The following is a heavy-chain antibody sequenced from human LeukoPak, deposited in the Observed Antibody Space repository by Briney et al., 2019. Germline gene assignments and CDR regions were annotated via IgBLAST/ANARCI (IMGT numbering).Heavy chain of an antibody. CDR1: GFTFSSYA. CDR3: ARDLRF. J-gene: IGHJ4*02. Sequence: GGSLRLSCAASGFTFSSYAMHWVRQAPGKGLEWVAVISYDGSNKYYADSVKGRFTISRDNSKNTLYLQMNSLRAEDTAVYYCARDLRFGGQGTLVTVSS. CDR2: ISYDGSNK. D-gene: IGHD3-10*01. V-gene: IGHV3-30-3*01.